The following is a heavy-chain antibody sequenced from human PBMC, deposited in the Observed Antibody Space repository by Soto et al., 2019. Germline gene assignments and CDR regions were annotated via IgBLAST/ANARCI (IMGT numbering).Heavy chain of an antibody. J-gene: IGHJ5*02. V-gene: IGHV4-59*01. CDR3: ARFYDSSGSNWFDT. CDR1: GGSISNYY. CDR2: IHNTGST. D-gene: IGHD3-22*01. Sequence: SETLSLTCTVSGGSISNYYCNWIRQPPGKGLEWIGYIHNTGSTNYNPSLTSRVTMSLDTSKNQFSLKLSSVTAADTAVYYCARFYDSSGSNWFDTWGQGTLVTVS.